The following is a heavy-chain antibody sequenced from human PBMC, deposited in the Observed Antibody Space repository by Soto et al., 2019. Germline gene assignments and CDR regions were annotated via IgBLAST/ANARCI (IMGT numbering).Heavy chain of an antibody. Sequence: QVHLQESGPGLVKPSQTLSLTCTVSGDAISRGGYYWGWIGQHPGKGLQWLGYSYFSGNTYYSPCFRGRITISVDMSENQFSLKLTSATAADTAVEFCVRCRGYTGSGHGGWGFDTWGPGTRVTVSS. J-gene: IGHJ5*02. CDR1: GDAISRGGYY. CDR3: VRCRGYTGSGHGGWGFDT. V-gene: IGHV4-31*03. CDR2: SYFSGNT. D-gene: IGHD5-12*01.